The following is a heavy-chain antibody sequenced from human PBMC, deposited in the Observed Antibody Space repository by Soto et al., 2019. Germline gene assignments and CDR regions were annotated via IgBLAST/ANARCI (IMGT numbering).Heavy chain of an antibody. Sequence: SETLPLTCTVSGDYIGGHSGSWIRQPPGKGLEWIGEINHSGSTNYNPSLKSRVTISVDTSKNQFSLKLSSVTAADTAVYYCARGRRGGYYKNWFDPWGQGTLVTVSS. V-gene: IGHV4-34*01. CDR2: INHSGST. D-gene: IGHD2-15*01. CDR3: ARGRRGGYYKNWFDP. CDR1: GDYIGGHS. J-gene: IGHJ5*02.